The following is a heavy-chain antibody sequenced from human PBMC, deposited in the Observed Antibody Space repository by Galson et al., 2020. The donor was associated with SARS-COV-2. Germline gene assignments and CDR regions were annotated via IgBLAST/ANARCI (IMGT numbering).Heavy chain of an antibody. CDR3: ARFYDDSSGCYYGFDY. J-gene: IGHJ4*02. CDR1: GGSISSSSYH. V-gene: IGHV4-39*07. D-gene: IGHD3-22*01. Sequence: SETLSLTCTVSGGSISSSSYHWGRLRQPTGQGRVAIGCNYDSGRTYYNPSLKSRITISVDTTKNQFSLELSAVTAAEAAVYYCARFYDDSSGCYYGFDYWGQGTRVTVSS. CDR2: NYDSGRT.